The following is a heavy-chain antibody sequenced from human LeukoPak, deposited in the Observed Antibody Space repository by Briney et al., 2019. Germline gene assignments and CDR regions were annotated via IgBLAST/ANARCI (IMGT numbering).Heavy chain of an antibody. CDR2: IYISGST. V-gene: IGHV4-4*07. J-gene: IGHJ3*02. D-gene: IGHD1-1*01. Sequence: SETLSLTCTVSGGSISGYYWNWIRQPAGKGLEWIGRIYISGSTNYNPSLKSRVTISVDTSKNHFSLKLTSVTAADTAVYYCARGLEWGDGFDIWGQGTMVTVSP. CDR1: GGSISGYY. CDR3: ARGLEWGDGFDI.